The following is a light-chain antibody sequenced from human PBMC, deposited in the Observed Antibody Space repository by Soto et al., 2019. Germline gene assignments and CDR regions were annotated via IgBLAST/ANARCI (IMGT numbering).Light chain of an antibody. CDR3: QHRSSWPRS. Sequence: DIVLTQSPATLSLSPGDRATLSCRASQSVGTSLAWYKQQPGQAPRLLIHDAAYRASGIPERFSGSGSGTAFSLSISSLEPDDFAVYYCQHRSSWPRSFGQGTRLEIK. CDR1: QSVGTS. J-gene: IGKJ5*01. CDR2: DAA. V-gene: IGKV3-11*01.